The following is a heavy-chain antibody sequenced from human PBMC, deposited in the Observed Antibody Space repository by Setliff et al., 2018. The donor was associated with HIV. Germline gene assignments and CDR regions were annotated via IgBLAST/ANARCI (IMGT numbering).Heavy chain of an antibody. Sequence: GASVKVSCKASGYTFTSCDIHWVRQATGQGLEWMGWMNPNSGDTGYAQKFQGRVSMTRNTSTGTAYMELSSLRSEDTAVYYCARWAWYSSGWYSSRYMDVWGKGTTVTVSS. V-gene: IGHV1-8*02. J-gene: IGHJ6*03. CDR3: ARWAWYSSGWYSSRYMDV. CDR1: GYTFTSCD. CDR2: MNPNSGDT. D-gene: IGHD6-19*01.